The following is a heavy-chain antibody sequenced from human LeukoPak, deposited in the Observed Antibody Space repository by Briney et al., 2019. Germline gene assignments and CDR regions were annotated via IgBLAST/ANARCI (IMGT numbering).Heavy chain of an antibody. CDR1: GFTVSSNY. CDR2: IYSGGST. Sequence: GGSLRLSCAASGFTVSSNYMSWVRQAPGKGLEWVSVIYSGGSTYYADSVKGRFTISRDNSKNTLYLQMNSLRPEDTAMYYCAKELYGGYYYYMDVWDKGTTVTVSS. D-gene: IGHD4/OR15-4a*01. J-gene: IGHJ6*03. V-gene: IGHV3-66*01. CDR3: AKELYGGYYYYMDV.